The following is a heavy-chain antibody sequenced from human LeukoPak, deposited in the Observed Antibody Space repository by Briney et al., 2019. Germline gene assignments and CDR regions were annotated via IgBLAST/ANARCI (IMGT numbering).Heavy chain of an antibody. D-gene: IGHD4-17*01. CDR3: AREDPQTTVPEGMDV. CDR2: IYYTGTT. V-gene: IGHV4-59*01. J-gene: IGHJ6*02. CDR1: GGSISTYY. Sequence: SETLSLTCSVSGGSISTYYWSWIRQPPGKGLEWIGYIYYTGTTNHNPSLRSRVTMSVDTSRNQFSLRLSSVTAADTAVYYCAREDPQTTVPEGMDVWGHGTTVIVSS.